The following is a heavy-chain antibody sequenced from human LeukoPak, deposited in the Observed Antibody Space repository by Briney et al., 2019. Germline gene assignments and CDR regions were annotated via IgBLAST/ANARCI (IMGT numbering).Heavy chain of an antibody. CDR1: GFKFDDFD. D-gene: IGHD6-19*01. Sequence: GGSQRLSCAGFGFKFDDFDMHWVRQVPGRGLEWVSGIGWNSDRIGYADSVKGRFTISRDNAKNSLYLQMNSLRAEDTALYYSAKDVSGGGWYQDTEQGYYYYYGMDVWGQGTTVTVSS. CDR2: IGWNSDRI. V-gene: IGHV3-9*01. J-gene: IGHJ6*02. CDR3: AKDVSGGGWYQDTEQGYYYYYGMDV.